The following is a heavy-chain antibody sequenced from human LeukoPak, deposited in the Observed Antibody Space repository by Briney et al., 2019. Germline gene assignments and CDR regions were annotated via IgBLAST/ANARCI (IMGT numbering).Heavy chain of an antibody. D-gene: IGHD5-24*01. CDR1: GFTFSSYA. J-gene: IGHJ3*02. V-gene: IGHV3-23*01. CDR3: AKKRDAFDI. CDR2: LTDSGGTT. Sequence: GSLRLSCAASGFTFSSYAMSWVRQAPGKRPEWVSSLTDSGGTTYYVDSVKGRFTISRDNSKNTLYLHMNSLRAEDTAMYYCAKKRDAFDIWGQGTVVAVSS.